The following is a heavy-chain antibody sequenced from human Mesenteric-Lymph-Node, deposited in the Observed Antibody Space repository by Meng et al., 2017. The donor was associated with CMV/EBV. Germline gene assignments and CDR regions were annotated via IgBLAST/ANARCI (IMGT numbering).Heavy chain of an antibody. CDR3: GKDRSVGDTAMGLDY. D-gene: IGHD5-18*01. V-gene: IGHV3-30*02. CDR2: IRYDGSNI. Sequence: GESLKISCAASGFTFSTYGMHWVRQAPGKGLEWVAFIRYDGSNIYHADSVKGRFTISRDNSKNTLYLQMNSLRAEDTAVYYCGKDRSVGDTAMGLDYWGQGTLVTVSS. J-gene: IGHJ4*02. CDR1: GFTFSTYG.